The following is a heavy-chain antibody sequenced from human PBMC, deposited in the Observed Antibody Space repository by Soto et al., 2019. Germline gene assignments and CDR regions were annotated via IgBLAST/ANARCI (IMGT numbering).Heavy chain of an antibody. D-gene: IGHD2-2*02. CDR1: GGTFSSYT. CDR2: IIPLLGIA. CDR3: PMEYCSSTSCYRDY. J-gene: IGHJ4*02. V-gene: IGHV1-69*02. Sequence: QVQLVQSGAEVKKPGCSVKVSCKASGGTFSSYTISWVRQAPGQGLEWMGRIIPLLGIANYAQKFQGRVTITADKSTSTAYRELSRRRSADTAVHYCPMEYCSSTSCYRDYWGPGALVTVSS.